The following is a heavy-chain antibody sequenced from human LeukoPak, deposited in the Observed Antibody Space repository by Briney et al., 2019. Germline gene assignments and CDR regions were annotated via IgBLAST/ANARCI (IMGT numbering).Heavy chain of an antibody. CDR2: IKQDGSEK. CDR1: GFTFSSYW. D-gene: IGHD5-18*01. CDR3: ASFGYSYGELDY. J-gene: IGHJ4*02. V-gene: IGHV3-7*01. Sequence: GGSLRLSCAASGFTFSSYWMSWVRQAPGKGLEWVANIKQDGSEKYCVDSVKGRFTISRDNAKNSLYLQMNSLRAEDTAVYYRASFGYSYGELDYWGQGTLVTVSS.